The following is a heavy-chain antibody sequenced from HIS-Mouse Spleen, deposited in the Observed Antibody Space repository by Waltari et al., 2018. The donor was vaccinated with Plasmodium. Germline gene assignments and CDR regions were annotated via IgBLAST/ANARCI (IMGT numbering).Heavy chain of an antibody. D-gene: IGHD1-7*01. CDR3: AREYNWNYGPDAFDI. Sequence: QLQLQESGPGLVKPSETLSLTCTVSGGSISSSSYYWGWIRQPPGKGLEWIGSIYYSGGTYYNPALKSRVTISVDTSKNQFSLKLSSVTAADTAVYYCAREYNWNYGPDAFDIWGQGTMVTVSS. CDR1: GGSISSSSYY. V-gene: IGHV4-39*07. CDR2: IYYSGGT. J-gene: IGHJ3*02.